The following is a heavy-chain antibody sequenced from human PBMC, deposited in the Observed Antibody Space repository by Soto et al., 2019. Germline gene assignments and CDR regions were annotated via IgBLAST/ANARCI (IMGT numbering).Heavy chain of an antibody. J-gene: IGHJ6*02. CDR1: GGTFSSYA. CDR3: ARGLSVPVYSSGWDWFRNYYYYYGMDV. CDR2: IIPIFGTA. D-gene: IGHD6-19*01. Sequence: SVKVSCKASGGTFSSYAISWVRQAPGQGLEWMGGIIPIFGTANYAQKFQGRVTITADESTSTAYMELSSLRSEDTAVYYCARGLSVPVYSSGWDWFRNYYYYYGMDVWGQGTTVTVSS. V-gene: IGHV1-69*13.